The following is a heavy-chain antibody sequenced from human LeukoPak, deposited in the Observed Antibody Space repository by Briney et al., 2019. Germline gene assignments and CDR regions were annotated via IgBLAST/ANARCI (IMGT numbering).Heavy chain of an antibody. D-gene: IGHD6-13*01. CDR3: ARDQSIAAAGTRFDP. V-gene: IGHV4-39*07. J-gene: IGHJ5*02. CDR2: IYYSGST. CDR1: GGSISSSSYY. Sequence: SETLSLTCTVSGGSISSSSYYWCWIRQPPGKGLEWIVSIYYSGSTYYNPSLKRRVTISVDTSKNQFSLKLSSVTAADTAVYYCARDQSIAAAGTRFDPWGQGTLVTVSS.